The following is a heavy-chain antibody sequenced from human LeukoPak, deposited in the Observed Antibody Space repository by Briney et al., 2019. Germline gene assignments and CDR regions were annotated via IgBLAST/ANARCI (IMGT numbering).Heavy chain of an antibody. J-gene: IGHJ5*02. CDR1: GFTFSSYA. Sequence: GGSLRLSCAASGFTFSSYAMSWVRQAPGKGLEWVSAISGGGGSTYYADSVKGRFTISRDNSKNKLYLQTNSLRAEDTAVYYCARAPSIAAPNWFDPWGQGTLVTVSS. D-gene: IGHD6-6*01. CDR2: ISGGGGST. V-gene: IGHV3-23*01. CDR3: ARAPSIAAPNWFDP.